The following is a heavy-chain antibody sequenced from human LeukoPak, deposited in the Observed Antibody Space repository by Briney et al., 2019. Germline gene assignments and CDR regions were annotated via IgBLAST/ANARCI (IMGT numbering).Heavy chain of an antibody. CDR1: GGSISSSNW. CDR3: ARVRRGSAVAGTFDY. Sequence: SGTLSLTCAVSGGSISSSNWWSWVRPPPGKGLEWIGEIYHSGSTNYNPSLKSRVTISVDKSKNQFSLKLSSVTAADTAVYYCARVRRGSAVAGTFDYWGQGTLVTVSS. V-gene: IGHV4-4*02. D-gene: IGHD6-19*01. J-gene: IGHJ4*02. CDR2: IYHSGST.